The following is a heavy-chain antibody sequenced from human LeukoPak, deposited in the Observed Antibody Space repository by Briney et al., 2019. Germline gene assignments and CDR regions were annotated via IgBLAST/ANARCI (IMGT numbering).Heavy chain of an antibody. CDR3: AVDMVAPGAGWNVAFDF. D-gene: IGHD5-24*01. V-gene: IGHV1-2*02. J-gene: IGHJ3*01. CDR1: GYTLTGHY. CDR2: IKTNSGGA. Sequence: RRPSVKVSCKVSGYTLTGHYIHWVRHAPGHGIGWMGWIKTNSGGANLAKSFQGRVPMSRDTSINTVFLQLNTLASDDATVHYCAVDMVAPGAGWNVAFDFWGQGIMVIVSS.